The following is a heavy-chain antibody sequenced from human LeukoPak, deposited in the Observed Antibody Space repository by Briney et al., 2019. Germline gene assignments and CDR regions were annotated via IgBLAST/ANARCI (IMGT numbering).Heavy chain of an antibody. J-gene: IGHJ3*02. CDR2: VFHSGTT. CDR1: GGSVRSDLYY. V-gene: IGHV4-39*01. CDR3: ARTANYYDNSGFPDAFDI. D-gene: IGHD3-22*01. Sequence: SETLSLTCTVSGGSVRSDLYYWGWIRQPPGKGLEWIGSVFHSGTTHYTPSLESRLSISVDTSRNHFSLSVSSATAEDTAVYYCARTANYYDNSGFPDAFDIWGQGTMVTVSS.